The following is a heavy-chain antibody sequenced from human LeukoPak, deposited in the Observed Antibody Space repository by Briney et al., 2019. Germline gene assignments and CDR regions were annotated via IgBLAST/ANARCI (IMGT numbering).Heavy chain of an antibody. D-gene: IGHD4-17*01. CDR3: TRLTTVTRTYYYYYMDV. CDR1: GFTLSGSA. CDR2: IRSKANSYAT. Sequence: QPGGSLRLSCASSGFTLSGSAMHWVRQASGKGLEWVGRIRSKANSYATAYAASVKGRFTISRDDSKNTAYLQMNSLKTEDTAVYYCTRLTTVTRTYYYYYMDVWGKGTTVTVSS. J-gene: IGHJ6*03. V-gene: IGHV3-73*01.